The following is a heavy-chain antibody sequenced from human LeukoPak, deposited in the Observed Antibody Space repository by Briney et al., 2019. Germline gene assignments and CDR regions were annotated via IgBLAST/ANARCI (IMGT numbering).Heavy chain of an antibody. CDR3: ARAGVSRGITGTTVY. D-gene: IGHD1-7*01. Sequence: GGSLRLSCAASGFTFSSYSMNWVRQAPGKGLEWVSSISSSSSYIYYADSVKGRFTISRDNAKNSLYLQMNSLRAEDTAVYYCARAGVSRGITGTTVYWGQGTLVTVSS. V-gene: IGHV3-21*01. J-gene: IGHJ4*02. CDR1: GFTFSSYS. CDR2: ISSSSSYI.